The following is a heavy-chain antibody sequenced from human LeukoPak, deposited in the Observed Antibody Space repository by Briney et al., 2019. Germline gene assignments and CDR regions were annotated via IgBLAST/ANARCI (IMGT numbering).Heavy chain of an antibody. Sequence: PGESLKISCKGSGYTFPNYWIGWVRQMPGKGLEWMAFIYPGDSNTRYNPSFQGQVTISADKSISTACLQWNSLKASDSAMYCCTKRGLDSWGQGTLVTVSS. CDR3: TKRGLDS. CDR2: IYPGDSNT. V-gene: IGHV5-51*01. CDR1: GYTFPNYW. J-gene: IGHJ4*02.